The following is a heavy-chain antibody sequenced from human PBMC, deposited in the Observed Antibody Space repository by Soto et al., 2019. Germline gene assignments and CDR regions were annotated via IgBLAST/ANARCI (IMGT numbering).Heavy chain of an antibody. CDR2: ISYDGSNK. D-gene: IGHD6-13*01. Sequence: GGSLRLSCAASGFTFSSYGMHWVRQVPGKGLEWVAVISYDGSNKYYADSVKGRFTISRDNSKNTLYLQMNSLRAEDTAVYYCARHRGSSPWYDMDVWGQGTTVTVSS. CDR3: ARHRGSSPWYDMDV. V-gene: IGHV3-30*03. CDR1: GFTFSSYG. J-gene: IGHJ6*02.